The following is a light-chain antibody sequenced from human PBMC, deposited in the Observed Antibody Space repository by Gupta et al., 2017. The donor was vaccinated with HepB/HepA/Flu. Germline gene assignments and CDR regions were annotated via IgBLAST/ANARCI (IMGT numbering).Light chain of an antibody. Sequence: QSVLTQPPSVSGAPGQGVTISCTGSSSNIGAGYDVHWYQQLPGTAPKLLISGNSNRPSGVPDRFSGSKSDTSASLAITGLQTEDEADDYCQYYDSKLSGCVFGGGTKLTVL. CDR2: GNS. V-gene: IGLV1-40*01. J-gene: IGLJ3*02. CDR3: QYYDSKLSGCV. CDR1: SSNIGAGYD.